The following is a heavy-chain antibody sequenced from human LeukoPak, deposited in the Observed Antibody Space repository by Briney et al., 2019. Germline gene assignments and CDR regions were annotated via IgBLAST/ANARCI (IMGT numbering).Heavy chain of an antibody. V-gene: IGHV3-48*01. CDR1: GFTFSSYD. CDR3: ARGPPLFDP. Sequence: PGGSLRLSCAASGFTFSSYDMNWIRQAPGKGLEWVSYISISSSTIYYAESVKGRFTISRDNAKNSLYLQVNSLRAEDTAIYYCARGPPLFDPWGQGTLVTVSS. J-gene: IGHJ5*02. CDR2: ISISSSTI.